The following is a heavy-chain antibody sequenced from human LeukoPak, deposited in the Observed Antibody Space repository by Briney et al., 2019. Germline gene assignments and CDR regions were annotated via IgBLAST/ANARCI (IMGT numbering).Heavy chain of an antibody. J-gene: IGHJ4*02. V-gene: IGHV3-48*03. CDR3: AGGPRDVPATDY. CDR2: ISSSGSTI. CDR1: GFTFSSYE. Sequence: GGSLRLSCAASGFTFSSYEMNWVRQAPGKGLEWVSYISSSGSTIYYADSVKGRFTISRDNAKNSLYLQMNSLRAEDTAVYYCAGGPRDVPATDYWGQGTLVTVSS. D-gene: IGHD2-2*01.